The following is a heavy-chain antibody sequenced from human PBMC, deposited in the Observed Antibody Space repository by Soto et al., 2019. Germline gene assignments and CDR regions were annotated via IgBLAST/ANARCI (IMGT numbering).Heavy chain of an antibody. J-gene: IGHJ4*02. CDR1: GFTFSSYA. D-gene: IGHD1-20*01. CDR3: ASYNWNDDYFDY. V-gene: IGHV3-30-3*01. Sequence: VGSLRLSCAASGFTFSSYAMHWVRQAPSKGLEWVAVISYDGSNKYYADSVKGRFTISRDNSKNTLYLQMNSLRAEDTAVYYCASYNWNDDYFDYWGQGTLVTVSS. CDR2: ISYDGSNK.